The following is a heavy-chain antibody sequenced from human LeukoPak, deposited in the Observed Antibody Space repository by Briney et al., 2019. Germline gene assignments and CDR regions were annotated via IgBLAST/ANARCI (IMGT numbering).Heavy chain of an antibody. Sequence: SETLSLTCTVAGASISSGTYFWRSIRQPPGKSLEWIGSICGNNHYNPSLDSRASISVDTSKNQFSLKLSAVTAADTAVYYCAVLDGSSPQYYYYYMDVWGKGTTVTVSS. J-gene: IGHJ6*03. D-gene: IGHD6-6*01. CDR1: GASISSGTYF. V-gene: IGHV4-39*07. CDR2: ICGNN. CDR3: AVLDGSSPQYYYYYMDV.